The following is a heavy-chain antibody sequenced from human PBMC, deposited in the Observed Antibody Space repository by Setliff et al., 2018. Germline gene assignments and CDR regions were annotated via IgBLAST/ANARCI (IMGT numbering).Heavy chain of an antibody. D-gene: IGHD4-4*01. CDR1: EDTFNRYA. CDR2: IIATVGGV. J-gene: IGHJ4*02. CDR3: ARDPRDVYRRGGDC. Sequence: VASVKVSCKASEDTFNRYAIKWVRQAPGQGPEWMGGIIATVGGVSYAQKFPGRVTITADESTTTVYMELSSLTSEDTAMYYCARDPRDVYRRGGDCWGPGTLVTVSS. V-gene: IGHV1-69*13.